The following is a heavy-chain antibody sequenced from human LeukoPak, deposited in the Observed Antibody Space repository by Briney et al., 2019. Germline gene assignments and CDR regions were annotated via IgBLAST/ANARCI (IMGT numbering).Heavy chain of an antibody. J-gene: IGHJ3*02. CDR1: GGSISSSSYY. V-gene: IGHV4-39*01. Sequence: SETLSLTCTVSGGSISSSSYYWGWIRQPPGKGLEWIGSIYYSGSTYYNPSLKSRVTISVDTSKNQFSLKLSSVTAADTAVYYCARLPLARITGTTIDIWGQGTMVTVSS. D-gene: IGHD1-7*01. CDR2: IYYSGST. CDR3: ARLPLARITGTTIDI.